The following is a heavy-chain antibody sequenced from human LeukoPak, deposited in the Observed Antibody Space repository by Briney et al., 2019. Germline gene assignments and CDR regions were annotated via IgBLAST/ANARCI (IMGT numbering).Heavy chain of an antibody. D-gene: IGHD2-2*02. Sequence: PGRSLRLSCSASGFTFSSYSMHWVRQAPGKGLEWVAVISYDGNKKYDADSVKGRFTISRDNSKNTLYLQMNSLRAEDTAVYYCARLPGYCSSNSCYKMTIPFDYWGQGTLVTVSS. CDR2: ISYDGNKK. CDR3: ARLPGYCSSNSCYKMTIPFDY. J-gene: IGHJ4*02. CDR1: GFTFSSYS. V-gene: IGHV3-30-3*01.